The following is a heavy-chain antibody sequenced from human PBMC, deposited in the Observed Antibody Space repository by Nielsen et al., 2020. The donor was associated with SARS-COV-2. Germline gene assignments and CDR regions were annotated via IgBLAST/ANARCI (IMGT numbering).Heavy chain of an antibody. J-gene: IGHJ4*02. CDR2: IKLDGSEK. CDR1: GFNFRGYW. Sequence: GESLKISCVVSGFNFRGYWMTCVRQAPGKGLEWVGNIKLDGSEKYYVDSVKGRFTISRDNARNTLYLQMNSLRVEDTAVYYCARVGSYGDPEYLDYWGQGALVTVSS. D-gene: IGHD4/OR15-4a*01. CDR3: ARVGSYGDPEYLDY. V-gene: IGHV3-7*01.